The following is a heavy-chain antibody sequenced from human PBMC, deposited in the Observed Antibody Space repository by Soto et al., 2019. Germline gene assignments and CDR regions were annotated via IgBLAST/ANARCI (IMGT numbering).Heavy chain of an antibody. CDR2: IYYSGST. V-gene: IGHV4-31*03. D-gene: IGHD3-22*01. CDR3: ARLVPDDRMGYFDY. Sequence: SETLSLTCTFSGGSISSGGYYLSWIRQHPGKGLEWIGYIYYSGSTYYNPSLKSRVTISVDTSKNQFSLKLSSVTAADTAVYYCARLVPDDRMGYFDYWGQGTLVTVSS. J-gene: IGHJ4*02. CDR1: GGSISSGGYY.